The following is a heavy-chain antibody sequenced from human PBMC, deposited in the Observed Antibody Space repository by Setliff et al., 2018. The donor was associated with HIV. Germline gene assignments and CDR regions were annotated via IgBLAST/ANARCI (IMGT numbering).Heavy chain of an antibody. V-gene: IGHV3-73*01. Sequence: LRLSCAASGFTFSGSAVHWVRQASGRGLEWVGGIRNKGNSYATTYAASVKGRFTISRDDSQNTAYLQMNSLRTEDTAVYFCAVSPDGDCATTECANWFDPWGQGTQVTVSS. CDR1: GFTFSGSA. D-gene: IGHD4-17*01. J-gene: IGHJ5*02. CDR2: IRNKGNSYAT. CDR3: AVSPDGDCATTECANWFDP.